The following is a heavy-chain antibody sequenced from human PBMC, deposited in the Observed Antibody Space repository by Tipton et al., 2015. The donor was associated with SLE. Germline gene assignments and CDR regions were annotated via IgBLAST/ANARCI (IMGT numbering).Heavy chain of an antibody. Sequence: TLSLTCTVSGGSISSHYWSWIRQPPGKGLEWIGYIYYSGSTNYNPSLKSRVTMSVDTSKNQFSLKLSSVTAADTAVYYCARDGLNWFDPWGQGTLVTVSS. CDR2: IYYSGST. CDR3: ARDGLNWFDP. V-gene: IGHV4-59*11. D-gene: IGHD3/OR15-3a*01. CDR1: GGSISSHY. J-gene: IGHJ5*02.